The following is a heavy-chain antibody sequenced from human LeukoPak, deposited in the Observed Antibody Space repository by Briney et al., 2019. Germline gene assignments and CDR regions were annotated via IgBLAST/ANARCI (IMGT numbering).Heavy chain of an antibody. CDR2: IWYDGSNK. V-gene: IGHV3-33*06. CDR1: GFTFSSYG. Sequence: GGSLRLSCAASGFTFSSYGMHWVRQAPGKGLEWVAVIWYDGSNKYYADSVKGRFTISRDNSKNTLYLQMNSLRAEDTAVYYCAKVRAPSGWFNSDYWGQGTLVTVSS. D-gene: IGHD6-19*01. J-gene: IGHJ4*02. CDR3: AKVRAPSGWFNSDY.